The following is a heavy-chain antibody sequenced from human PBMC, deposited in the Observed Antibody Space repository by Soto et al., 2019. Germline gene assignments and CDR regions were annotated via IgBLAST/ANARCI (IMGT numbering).Heavy chain of an antibody. V-gene: IGHV1-2*04. CDR2: INPNSGGT. Sequence: ASVKVSCKASGYTFTGYYMHWVRQAPGQGLEWMGWINPNSGGTNYAQKFQGWVTITRDTSISTAYMELSRLRSDDTAVYYCATTGWSMVRGVVAFDIWGQGTMVTVSS. CDR1: GYTFTGYY. D-gene: IGHD3-10*01. J-gene: IGHJ3*02. CDR3: ATTGWSMVRGVVAFDI.